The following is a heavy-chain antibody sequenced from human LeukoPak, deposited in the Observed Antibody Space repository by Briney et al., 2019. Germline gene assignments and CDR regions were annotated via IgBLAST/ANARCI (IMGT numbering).Heavy chain of an antibody. J-gene: IGHJ3*01. V-gene: IGHV3-23*01. CDR1: GFTFSSYA. D-gene: IGHD3-10*01. Sequence: GGSLRLSCAASGFTFSSYAMSWVRQAPGKGLEWVSAISGSGGSTYYADSVKGRFTISRDNSKNTLYLQMNSLRAEDTAVYYCAKLMEVITVNDAFDFWGQGTMVTVSS. CDR2: ISGSGGST. CDR3: AKLMEVITVNDAFDF.